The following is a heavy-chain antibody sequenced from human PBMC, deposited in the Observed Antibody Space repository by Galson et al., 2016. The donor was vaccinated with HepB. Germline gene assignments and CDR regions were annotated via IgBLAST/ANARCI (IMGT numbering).Heavy chain of an antibody. J-gene: IGHJ4*02. D-gene: IGHD5-24*01. Sequence: SLRLSCAASRFTFSTYPMSWVRQAPGKGLEWVSTISGDDRNTHYADSVKGRFTISRDNSKNTLYLQMISLRAEDTAVYYCAAWLQLHFDYWGQGTLVTVSS. CDR3: AAWLQLHFDY. CDR1: RFTFSTYP. V-gene: IGHV3-23*01. CDR2: ISGDDRNT.